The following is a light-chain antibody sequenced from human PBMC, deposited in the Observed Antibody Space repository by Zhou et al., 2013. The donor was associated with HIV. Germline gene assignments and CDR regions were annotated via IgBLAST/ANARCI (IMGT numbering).Light chain of an antibody. Sequence: DIQMTQSPSSVSASVGDRVTITCRASQDIRGWLAWYQQKPGKAPKLLIHDASGLQSGVPSRFSGSGSGTDYTLTINSLQPEDFANYYCQQAHSFPYTFGQGTKVETK. CDR1: QDIRGW. V-gene: IGKV1-12*01. J-gene: IGKJ2*01. CDR3: QQAHSFPYT. CDR2: DAS.